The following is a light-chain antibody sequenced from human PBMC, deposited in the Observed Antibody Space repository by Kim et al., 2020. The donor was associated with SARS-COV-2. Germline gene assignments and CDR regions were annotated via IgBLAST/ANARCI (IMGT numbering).Light chain of an antibody. Sequence: VHQGQTARITCSGEKLGDKYACWYQQKPGQSPVLVIYQDSKRPSGIPERFSGSNSGNTATLTISGTQAMDEADYYCQAWDSSTAVVFGGGTQLTVL. CDR3: QAWDSSTAVV. CDR2: QDS. V-gene: IGLV3-1*01. J-gene: IGLJ2*01. CDR1: KLGDKY.